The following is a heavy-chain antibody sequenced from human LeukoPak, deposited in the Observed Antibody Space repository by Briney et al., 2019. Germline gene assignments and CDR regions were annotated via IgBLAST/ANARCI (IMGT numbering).Heavy chain of an antibody. CDR1: GFTFNRNV. Sequence: GGSLRLSCATSGFTFNRNVMSWVRQAPGKGLEWVSAISGSGGSTYYADSVKGRFTISRDNSKNTLYLQMNSLRAEDTAVYYCARDPGKLGSMYYFDYWGQGTLVTVSS. CDR2: ISGSGGST. CDR3: ARDPGKLGSMYYFDY. D-gene: IGHD7-27*01. V-gene: IGHV3-23*01. J-gene: IGHJ4*02.